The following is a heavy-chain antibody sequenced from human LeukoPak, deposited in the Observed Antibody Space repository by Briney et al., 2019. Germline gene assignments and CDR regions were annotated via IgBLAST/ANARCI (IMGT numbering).Heavy chain of an antibody. V-gene: IGHV1-46*01. CDR1: GYTFTSYY. Sequence: ASVKVSCKASGYTFTSYYMHWVRQAPGQGLEWMGIINPSGGSTSYAQKFQGRVTMTRDMSTSTVYMELSSLRSDDTAVYYCARDGGYYGSGSYLSFDYWGQGTLVTVSS. D-gene: IGHD3-10*01. J-gene: IGHJ4*02. CDR2: INPSGGST. CDR3: ARDGGYYGSGSYLSFDY.